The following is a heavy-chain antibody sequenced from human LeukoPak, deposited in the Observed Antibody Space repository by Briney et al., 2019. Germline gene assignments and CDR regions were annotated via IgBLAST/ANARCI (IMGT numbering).Heavy chain of an antibody. CDR1: GFTFSYYW. J-gene: IGHJ4*02. CDR3: TRVGYIDEGIDY. V-gene: IGHV3-7*04. Sequence: GGSLRLSCATSGFTFSYYWMTWVRQAPGKGLEWVANIKQDGSKKSYVDSVKGRFTISRDNAKNSLYLQMNSLRAEDTAIYYCTRVGYIDEGIDYWGQGTLVTVSS. D-gene: IGHD5-24*01. CDR2: IKQDGSKK.